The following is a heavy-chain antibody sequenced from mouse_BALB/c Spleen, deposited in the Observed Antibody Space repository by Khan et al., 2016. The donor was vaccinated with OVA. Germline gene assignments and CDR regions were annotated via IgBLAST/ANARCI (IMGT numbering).Heavy chain of an antibody. CDR2: IYPGNVNT. V-gene: IGHV1S56*01. Sequence: QVQLQQSGPELVKPGASVRISCKASGYTFTIYYIHWVKQRPGQGLEWIGWIYPGNVNTGYNEKFKGKATLTADKSSSTAYMQLSSLTSEDSAVYFWARRRGNYPSYAMDYWGQGTSVTVSS. CDR3: ARRRGNYPSYAMDY. J-gene: IGHJ4*01. D-gene: IGHD2-1*01. CDR1: GYTFTIYY.